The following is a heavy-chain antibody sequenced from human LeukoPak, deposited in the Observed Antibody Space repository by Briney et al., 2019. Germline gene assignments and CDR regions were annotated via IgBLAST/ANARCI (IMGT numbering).Heavy chain of an antibody. V-gene: IGHV5-10-1*01. D-gene: IGHD6-13*01. CDR3: ARHIVAAGTGLLGGIDY. Sequence: GESLRISCKGSGYSFTSYWISWVRQVPGKGLEWMGRVDPSDSYTNYSPSCQSHVTISADKSITTAYLQWSSLKASDTAMYYCARHIVAAGTGLLGGIDYWGQGTLVTVSS. J-gene: IGHJ4*02. CDR1: GYSFTSYW. CDR2: VDPSDSYT.